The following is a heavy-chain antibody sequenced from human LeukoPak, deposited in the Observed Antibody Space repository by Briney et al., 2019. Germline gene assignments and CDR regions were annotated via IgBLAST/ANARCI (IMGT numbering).Heavy chain of an antibody. CDR1: GGSFSSYY. D-gene: IGHD2-2*01. Sequence: SETLSLTCAVYGGSFSSYYWSWIRQPPGKGLEWIGYIYYSGSTNYNPSLKSRVTISVDTSKNQFSLKLSSVTAADTAVYYCARVGRLGYCSSTSCGGDWFDPWGQGTLVTVSS. J-gene: IGHJ5*02. V-gene: IGHV4-59*01. CDR3: ARVGRLGYCSSTSCGGDWFDP. CDR2: IYYSGST.